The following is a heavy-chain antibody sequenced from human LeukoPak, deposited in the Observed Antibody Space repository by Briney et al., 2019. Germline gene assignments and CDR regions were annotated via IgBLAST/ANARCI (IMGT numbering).Heavy chain of an antibody. D-gene: IGHD5-12*01. CDR1: GYTFTSYG. Sequence: ASVKVSCKASGYTFTSYGISWVRQAPGQGLEWMGWISAYNGNTNYAQKLQGRVTMTTDTSTSTAYMELRSLRSDDTAVYYCARAISTQWLRIAPDAFDIWGQGTMVTVSS. CDR3: ARAISTQWLRIAPDAFDI. J-gene: IGHJ3*02. CDR2: ISAYNGNT. V-gene: IGHV1-18*01.